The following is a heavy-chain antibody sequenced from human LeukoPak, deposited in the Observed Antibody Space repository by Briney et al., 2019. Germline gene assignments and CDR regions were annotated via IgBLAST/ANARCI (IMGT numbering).Heavy chain of an antibody. D-gene: IGHD2-15*01. CDR2: ISSSSSYI. CDR3: ARDRLRIVVVAATHDAFDI. J-gene: IGHJ3*02. Sequence: GGSLRLSCAASGFTFSTYRMNWVRQAPGKGLEWVSSISSSSSYIYYADSVKGRFTISRDNAKNSLYLQMNSLRAEDTAVYYCARDRLRIVVVAATHDAFDIWGQGTMVTVSS. CDR1: GFTFSTYR. V-gene: IGHV3-21*01.